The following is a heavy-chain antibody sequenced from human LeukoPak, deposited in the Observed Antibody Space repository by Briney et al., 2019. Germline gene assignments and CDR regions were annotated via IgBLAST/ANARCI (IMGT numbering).Heavy chain of an antibody. CDR1: GYTFISYG. CDR2: ISAYNGNT. J-gene: IGHJ4*02. CDR3: ARERITMFRGYFDY. V-gene: IGHV1-18*01. D-gene: IGHD3-10*01. Sequence: GASVKVSCKASGYTFISYGISWVRQAPGQGLEWMGWISAYNGNTNYAQKVQGRVTMTTDTSTSTAYMGLRSLRSDDTAVYYCARERITMFRGYFDYWGQGTLVTVSS.